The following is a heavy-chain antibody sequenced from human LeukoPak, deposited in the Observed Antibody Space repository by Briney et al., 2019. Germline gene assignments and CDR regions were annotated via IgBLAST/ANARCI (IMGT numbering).Heavy chain of an antibody. CDR2: IYYSGST. CDR1: GGSISSSTYY. Sequence: PSETLSLTCTVSGGSISSSTYYWGWIRQPPGKGLEWIGSIYYSGSTYYNPSLKSRVSISVDTSKNQLSLKLSSVTAADTAVYYCATGPILPVASWFDPWGQGTLVTVSS. D-gene: IGHD2-2*01. V-gene: IGHV4-39*07. CDR3: ATGPILPVASWFDP. J-gene: IGHJ5*02.